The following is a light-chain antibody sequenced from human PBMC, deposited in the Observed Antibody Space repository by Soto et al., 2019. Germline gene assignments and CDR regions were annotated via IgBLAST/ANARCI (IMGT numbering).Light chain of an antibody. CDR1: SNDIGLYNY. V-gene: IGLV2-14*01. Sequence: QSALTQPASVSGSHGQSITISCTGTSNDIGLYNYVSWYQQHPGKAPKLVIYEVTYRPSGVSDRFSGSKSDNTASLTISGLQAEDEADYYCSSYTLSSTWVFGGGTKLTVL. J-gene: IGLJ3*02. CDR2: EVT. CDR3: SSYTLSSTWV.